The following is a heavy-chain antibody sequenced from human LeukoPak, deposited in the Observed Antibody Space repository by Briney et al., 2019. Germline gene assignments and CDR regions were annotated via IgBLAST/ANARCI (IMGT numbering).Heavy chain of an antibody. CDR3: ARGEGGFDY. V-gene: IGHV3-21*01. Sequence: PGGSLRLSCASSGFTFSSYSMNGVRQAPGKGLEWVSSISSSSSYIYYADSVKGRFTISRDNAKNSLYLQMNSLRAADTAVYSCARGEGGFDYWGQGTLVTVSS. CDR2: ISSSSSYI. J-gene: IGHJ4*02. CDR1: GFTFSSYS.